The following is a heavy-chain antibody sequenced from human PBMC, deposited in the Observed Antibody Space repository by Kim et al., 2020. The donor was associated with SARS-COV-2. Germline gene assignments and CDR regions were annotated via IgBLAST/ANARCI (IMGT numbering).Heavy chain of an antibody. V-gene: IGHV5-51*01. J-gene: IGHJ4*02. D-gene: IGHD6-6*01. CDR3: ARRDYSSTWYYFDY. Sequence: PAFQGQVTISSDKSIRTAYLQWSSLKASDTAIYYCARRDYSSTWYYFDYWGQGTLVTVSS.